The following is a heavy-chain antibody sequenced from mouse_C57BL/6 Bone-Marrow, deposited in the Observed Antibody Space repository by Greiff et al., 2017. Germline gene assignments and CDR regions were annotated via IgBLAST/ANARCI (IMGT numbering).Heavy chain of an antibody. CDR2: ISSGSSTI. CDR3: ARGGFDY. J-gene: IGHJ2*01. V-gene: IGHV5-17*01. CDR1: GFTFSDYG. Sequence: VQLKESGGGLVKPGGSLKLSCAASGFTFSDYGMHWVRQAPEQGLEWVAYISSGSSTIYYADTVKGRFTISRDNAKNTLFLQMTSLRSEDTAMYYCARGGFDYWGQGTTLTVSS.